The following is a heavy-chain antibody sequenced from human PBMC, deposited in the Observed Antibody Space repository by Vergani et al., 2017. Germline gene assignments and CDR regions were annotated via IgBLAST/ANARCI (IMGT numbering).Heavy chain of an antibody. V-gene: IGHV3-21*01. J-gene: IGHJ4*02. CDR1: GFTFSRYS. D-gene: IGHD2-15*01. CDR3: ARDGGYCSGGSCYSLYYFDY. CDR2: ISSSSSYI. Sequence: EVQLVESGGGLVKPGGSLRLSCAASGFTFSRYSMKWVRQAPGKGLEWVSSISSSSSYIYYADSVKGRFTISRDNAKNSLYLQMNSLRAEDTAVYYCARDGGYCSGGSCYSLYYFDYWGQGTLVTVSS.